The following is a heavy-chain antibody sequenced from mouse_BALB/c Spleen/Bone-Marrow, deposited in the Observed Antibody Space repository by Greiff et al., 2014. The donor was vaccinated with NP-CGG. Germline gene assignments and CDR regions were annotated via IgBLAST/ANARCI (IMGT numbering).Heavy chain of an antibody. CDR1: GYAFSSYW. CDR2: IYPGDGDT. D-gene: IGHD4-1*01. V-gene: IGHV1-80*01. J-gene: IGHJ2*01. CDR3: ARGGRLTGYYFDY. Sequence: QVQLKESGAELVRPGSPVKISCKASGYAFSSYWMNWAKQRPGQGLEWIGQIYPGDGDTNYNGNFKDKATLTTDKSSTTAYMQLSSLTSEDSAVYFCARGGRLTGYYFDYWGQGTTLTVSS.